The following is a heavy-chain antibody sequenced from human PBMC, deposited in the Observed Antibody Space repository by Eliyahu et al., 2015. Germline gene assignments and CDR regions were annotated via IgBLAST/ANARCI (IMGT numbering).Heavy chain of an antibody. CDR3: ARGYLEVVVAAKRWVNWFDP. CDR2: XSSSSSTI. CDR1: GFXXXXYS. V-gene: IGHV3-48*04. J-gene: IGHJ5*02. D-gene: IGHD2-15*01. Sequence: EVQLVESGGGLVQPGGSXRLSCAASGFXXXXYSXNWVRQAPGKGLEWVSYXSSSSSTIYYADSVKGRFTISRDNAKNSLYLQMNSLRAEDTAVYYCARGYLEVVVAAKRWVNWFDPWGQGTLVTVSS.